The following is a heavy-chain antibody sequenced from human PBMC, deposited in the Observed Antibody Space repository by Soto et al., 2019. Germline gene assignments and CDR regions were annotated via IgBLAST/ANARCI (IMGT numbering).Heavy chain of an antibody. CDR3: ARESEDTTSNFDY. V-gene: IGHV3-21*01. Sequence: LRLSCAASGLTFNRYSMNGVRQAPVKGLEWVSSISSTTNYIYYAGSMKGRFTVSIDNAKNSVYLDMNRLSAEETAVYYCARESEDTTSNFDYWGQGTLVTVSS. CDR2: ISSTTNYI. CDR1: GLTFNRYS. J-gene: IGHJ4*02.